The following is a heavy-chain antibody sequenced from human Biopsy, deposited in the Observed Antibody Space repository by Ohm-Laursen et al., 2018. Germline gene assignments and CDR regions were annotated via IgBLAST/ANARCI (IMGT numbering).Heavy chain of an antibody. CDR1: GGSFSDYG. J-gene: IGHJ4*02. V-gene: IGHV1-69*06. CDR3: ATLTEDYSASPDS. D-gene: IGHD4-11*01. CDR2: VIPISNTA. Sequence: ASSVKVSCKASGGSFSDYGLSWVRQVPGRGLEWMGRVIPISNTANYAQNFQDRLTITADRSTNTAYMELNSLRSEDTAVYFCATLTEDYSASPDSWGQGTLVVVSS.